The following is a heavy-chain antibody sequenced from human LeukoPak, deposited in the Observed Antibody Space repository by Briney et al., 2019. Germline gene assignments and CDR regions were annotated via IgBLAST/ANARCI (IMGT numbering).Heavy chain of an antibody. Sequence: SETLSLTCTVSRGSISYYYWSWIRQPPGKGLEWIGRIYSSGDTNYNPSLKSRVTMSVDTPKNQFSLRVSSVTAADTAVYYCVREVIRGYYLFDSWGQETLVTVSS. CDR1: RGSISYYY. D-gene: IGHD3-22*01. CDR3: VREVIRGYYLFDS. J-gene: IGHJ4*02. CDR2: IYSSGDT. V-gene: IGHV4-4*07.